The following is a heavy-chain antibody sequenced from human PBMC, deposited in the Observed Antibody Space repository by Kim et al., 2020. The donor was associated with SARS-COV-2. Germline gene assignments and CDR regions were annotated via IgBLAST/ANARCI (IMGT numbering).Heavy chain of an antibody. V-gene: IGHV1-18*01. CDR3: ARVDTGYGDPRDDY. Sequence: ASVKVSCKASGYTFTSYGISWVRQAPGQGLEWMGWISAYNGNTNYAQKLQGRVTMTTDTSTSTAYMELRSLRSDDTAVYYCARVDTGYGDPRDDYWGQGTLVTVSS. CDR1: GYTFTSYG. D-gene: IGHD4-17*01. CDR2: ISAYNGNT. J-gene: IGHJ4*02.